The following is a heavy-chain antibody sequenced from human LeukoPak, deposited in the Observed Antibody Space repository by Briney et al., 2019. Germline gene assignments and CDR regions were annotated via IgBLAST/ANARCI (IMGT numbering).Heavy chain of an antibody. Sequence: PGGSLRLSCTASGFIFRDYGMNWVRQAPGKGLEWVSYNSRTGSTIYYADSVKGRFTISRDNAKNSLYLQMHSLRAEDTAVYFCARASYGEGDNWFDPWGQGTLVTVSS. CDR1: GFIFRDYG. V-gene: IGHV3-48*01. D-gene: IGHD4-17*01. CDR3: ARASYGEGDNWFDP. CDR2: NSRTGSTI. J-gene: IGHJ5*02.